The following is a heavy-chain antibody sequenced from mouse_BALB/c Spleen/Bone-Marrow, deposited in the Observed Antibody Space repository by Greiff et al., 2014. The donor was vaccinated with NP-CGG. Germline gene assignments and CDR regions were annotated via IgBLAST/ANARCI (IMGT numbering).Heavy chain of an antibody. J-gene: IGHJ4*01. CDR1: GFTFSDYY. D-gene: IGHD2-14*01. CDR2: ISDGSTYT. Sequence: EVQLVESGGGLVKPGGSLKLSCAASGFTFSDYYVYWVRQTPEKRLEWVATISDGSTYTYYPDSVKGRFTIFRDNAKNNLYLQMSSLKSEDTALYYCARDRGVQGYAMDYWGQGTSVTVSS. CDR3: ARDRGVQGYAMDY. V-gene: IGHV5-4*02.